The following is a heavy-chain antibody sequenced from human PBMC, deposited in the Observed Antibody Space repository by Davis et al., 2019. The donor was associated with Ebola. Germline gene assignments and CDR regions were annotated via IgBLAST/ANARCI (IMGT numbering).Heavy chain of an antibody. V-gene: IGHV5-10-1*01. CDR2: IDPSDSYT. CDR1: GYSFTSYW. CDR3: ASQTYYYYGMDV. Sequence: GESLKISCKGSGYSFTSYWISWVRQMPGKGLEWMGRIDPSDSYTNYSPSFQGHVTISADKSISTAYLQWSGLKASDTAMYYCASQTYYYYGMDVWGQGTTVTVSS. J-gene: IGHJ6*02.